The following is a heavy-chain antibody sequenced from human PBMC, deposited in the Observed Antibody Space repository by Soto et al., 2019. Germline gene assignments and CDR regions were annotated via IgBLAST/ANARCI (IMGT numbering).Heavy chain of an antibody. D-gene: IGHD6-19*01. CDR3: VKDGIAVSGPGTNAFDI. V-gene: IGHV3-23*01. CDR1: GFTFSSCG. Sequence: EVQLLESGGGLAQPGGSLRLSCAVSGFTFSSCGMSWVRQAPGKGLEWVSAMGGSGATTYYAESVRGRFTISRDTSKNTVYLQMNSLRGDDTAVYYCVKDGIAVSGPGTNAFDIWGQGTMVTVSS. J-gene: IGHJ3*02. CDR2: MGGSGATT.